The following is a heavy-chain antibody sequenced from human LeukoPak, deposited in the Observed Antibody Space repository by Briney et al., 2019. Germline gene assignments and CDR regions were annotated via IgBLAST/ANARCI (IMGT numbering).Heavy chain of an antibody. CDR1: GGTFSSYA. CDR3: ARCSEVVTAPLRYYYMDV. V-gene: IGHV1-69*13. Sequence: ASVEVSCKASGGTFSSYAISWVRQAPGQGLEWMGGIIPIFGTANYAQKFQGRVTITADESTSTAYMELSSLRSEDTAVYYCARCSEVVTAPLRYYYMDVWGKGTTVTISS. J-gene: IGHJ6*03. D-gene: IGHD2-21*02. CDR2: IIPIFGTA.